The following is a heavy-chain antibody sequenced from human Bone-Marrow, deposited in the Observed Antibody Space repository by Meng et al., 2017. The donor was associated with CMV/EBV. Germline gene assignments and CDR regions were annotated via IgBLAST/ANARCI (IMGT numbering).Heavy chain of an antibody. V-gene: IGHV4-59*01. D-gene: IGHD6-13*01. CDR2: IYYSGST. J-gene: IGHJ4*02. CDR3: AREWSSSWVID. CDR1: GGSISSYY. Sequence: SETLSLTCTVSGGSISSYYWSWIRQPPGKGLEWIGYIYYSGSTNYNPSLKSRVTISVDTSKNQFSLKLSSVTAADTAVYYCAREWSSSWVIDWGQGKLVTFSS.